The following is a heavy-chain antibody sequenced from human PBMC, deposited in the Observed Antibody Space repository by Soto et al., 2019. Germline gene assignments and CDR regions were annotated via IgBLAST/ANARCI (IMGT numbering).Heavy chain of an antibody. Sequence: GGSLRLSCAASGFTFSNFWMGWVRQAPGKGLEWVANIKHDGSETFYVDSLKGRFTISRDNTKNSLSLQINNLRVEDTAVYYCARALGWRDGFDMWGQGTMVTVSS. CDR2: IKHDGSET. D-gene: IGHD2-15*01. CDR3: ARALGWRDGFDM. V-gene: IGHV3-7*01. J-gene: IGHJ3*02. CDR1: GFTFSNFW.